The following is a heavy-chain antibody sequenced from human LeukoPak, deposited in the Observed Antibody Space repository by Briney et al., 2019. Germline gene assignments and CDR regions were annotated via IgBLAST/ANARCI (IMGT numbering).Heavy chain of an antibody. CDR1: GFTFSHFW. D-gene: IGHD2-8*02. CDR2: IYSGGST. J-gene: IGHJ4*02. CDR3: ARVGSVWLEFDY. V-gene: IGHV3-53*01. Sequence: GGSLRLSCAASGFTFSHFWMSWVRQAPGKGLEWVSVIYSGGSTYYADSVKGRFTISRDNSKNTLYLQMNSLRAEDTAVYYCARVGSVWLEFDYWGQGTLVTVSS.